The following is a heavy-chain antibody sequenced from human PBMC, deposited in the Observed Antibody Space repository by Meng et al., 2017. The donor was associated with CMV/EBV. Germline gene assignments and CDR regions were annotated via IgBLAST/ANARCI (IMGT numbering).Heavy chain of an antibody. CDR3: ARDQKWGWFEDYGMDV. CDR1: GFTFSSYA. V-gene: IGHV3-30-3*01. CDR2: ISYDGSNK. D-gene: IGHD3-10*01. Sequence: GGSLRLSCAASGFTFSSYAMHWVRQAPGKGLEWVAVISYDGSNKYYADSVKGRFTISRDNSKNTLYLQMNSLRAEDTAVYYCARDQKWGWFEDYGMDVWGQGTTVTVSS. J-gene: IGHJ6*02.